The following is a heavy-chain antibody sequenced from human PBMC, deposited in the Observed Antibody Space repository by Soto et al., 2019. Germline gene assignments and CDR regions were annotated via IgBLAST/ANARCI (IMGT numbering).Heavy chain of an antibody. CDR2: ISYDGSNK. Sequence: QVQLVESGGGVVQPGRSLRLSCAASGFTFSSYAMHWVRQAPGKGLEWVAVISYDGSNKYYADSVKGRFTISRDNYKNTLYLQMNSLRAEDTAVYYCARGEIVVVVAATPYYYYYGMAVWGQGTTVTVSS. CDR1: GFTFSSYA. D-gene: IGHD2-15*01. V-gene: IGHV3-30-3*01. J-gene: IGHJ6*02. CDR3: ARGEIVVVVAATPYYYYYGMAV.